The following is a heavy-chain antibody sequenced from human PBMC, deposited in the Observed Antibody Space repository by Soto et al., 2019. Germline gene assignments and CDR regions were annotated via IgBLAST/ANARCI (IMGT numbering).Heavy chain of an antibody. CDR3: ARLRVYYYYYGMDV. D-gene: IGHD3-3*01. J-gene: IGHJ6*02. CDR2: IYYSGST. V-gene: IGHV4-39*01. Sequence: SPTLSLTCTVSGGSISSSTYYWGWIRQPPGKGLEWIGSIYYSGSTYYNPSLKSRVTISVDTSKNQFSLKLSSVTAADTAVYYCARLRVYYYYYGMDVWGQGTTVT. CDR1: GGSISSSTYY.